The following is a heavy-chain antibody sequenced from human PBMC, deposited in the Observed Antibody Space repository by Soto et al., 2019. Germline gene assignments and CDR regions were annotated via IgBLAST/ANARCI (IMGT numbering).Heavy chain of an antibody. CDR1: GFTFSGYG. D-gene: IGHD3-10*01. CDR2: IWYDGSNK. Sequence: GGSLRLSCAASGFTFSGYGMHWVRQAPGKGLEWVAVIWYDGSNKYYADSVKGRFTISRDNSKNTLYLQMNSLRAEDTAVYYCARDTYGSGSSFDPWGQGTLVTVSS. CDR3: ARDTYGSGSSFDP. V-gene: IGHV3-33*01. J-gene: IGHJ5*02.